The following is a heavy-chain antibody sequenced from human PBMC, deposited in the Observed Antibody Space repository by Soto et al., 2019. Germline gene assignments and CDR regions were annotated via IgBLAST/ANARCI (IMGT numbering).Heavy chain of an antibody. CDR1: GGSISSSNW. J-gene: IGHJ6*02. D-gene: IGHD3-10*01. V-gene: IGHV4-4*02. CDR2: IYHSGST. Sequence: LSLTCAVSGGSISSSNWWSWVRQPPGKGLEWIGEIYHSGSTNYNPSLKSRVTISVDKSKNQFSLKLSSVTAADTAVYYCARDRITMVRGVITGMDVWGQGTTVTVSS. CDR3: ARDRITMVRGVITGMDV.